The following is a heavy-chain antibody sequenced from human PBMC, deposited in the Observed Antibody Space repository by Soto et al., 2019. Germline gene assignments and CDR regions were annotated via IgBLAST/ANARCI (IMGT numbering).Heavy chain of an antibody. CDR2: IYPGDSDT. V-gene: IGHV5-51*01. CDR1: GYSFTSYW. J-gene: IGHJ6*02. CDR3: ARQPVYSSSERQYYYGMDV. D-gene: IGHD6-6*01. Sequence: GESLKISCKGSGYSFTSYWIGWVRQMPGKGLEWMGIIYPGDSDTRYSPSFQGQVTISADKSISTAYLQWSSLKASDTAMYYCARQPVYSSSERQYYYGMDVWGQGTTVTVSS.